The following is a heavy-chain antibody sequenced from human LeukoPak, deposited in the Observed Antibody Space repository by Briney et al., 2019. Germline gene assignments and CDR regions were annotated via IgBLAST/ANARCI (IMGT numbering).Heavy chain of an antibody. V-gene: IGHV1-2*02. CDR2: INPNSGGT. D-gene: IGHD6-13*01. J-gene: IGHJ3*02. Sequence: ASVKVSCKASGYTFTGYYMHWVRQAPGQGPEWMGWINPNSGGTNYAQKFQGRVTMTRDTSISTAYMELSRLRSDDTAVYYCARGEAAAYDAFDIWGQGTMVTVSS. CDR1: GYTFTGYY. CDR3: ARGEAAAYDAFDI.